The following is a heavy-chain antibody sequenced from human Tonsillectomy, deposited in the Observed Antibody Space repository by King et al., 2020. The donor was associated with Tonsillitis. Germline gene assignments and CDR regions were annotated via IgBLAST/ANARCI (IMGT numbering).Heavy chain of an antibody. Sequence: VQLQQWGAGLLKPSETLSLTCAVYGGSFSDYYWTWIRQPPGKGLEWIGEINHSGSTNYNPSLKSRVTISVNTSKNQFSLKLSSVTAADTAVYYCSGMGGKNSGCRCRLDGMDVWGQGTTVTVSS. CDR1: GGSFSDYY. CDR3: SGMGGKNSGCRCRLDGMDV. D-gene: IGHD5-18*01. CDR2: INHSGST. V-gene: IGHV4-34*01. J-gene: IGHJ6*02.